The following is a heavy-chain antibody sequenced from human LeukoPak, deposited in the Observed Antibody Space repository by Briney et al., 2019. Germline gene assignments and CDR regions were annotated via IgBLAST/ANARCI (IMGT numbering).Heavy chain of an antibody. D-gene: IGHD1-26*01. CDR1: GGSISSYY. Sequence: SETLSLTCTVSGGSISSYYWSWIRQPPGKGLEWIGYIYYSGSTYYNPSLKSRVTISVDTSKNQFSLKLSSVTAADTAVYYCARVSVWEYYFDYWGQGTLVTVSS. J-gene: IGHJ4*02. V-gene: IGHV4-59*12. CDR3: ARVSVWEYYFDY. CDR2: IYYSGST.